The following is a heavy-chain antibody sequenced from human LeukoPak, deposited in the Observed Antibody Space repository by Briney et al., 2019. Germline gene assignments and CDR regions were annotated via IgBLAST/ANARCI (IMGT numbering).Heavy chain of an antibody. Sequence: GGSLRLSCAASGFYFSGYSMNWVRQAPGKGLEWVSSINSGSTYMYYADSVKGRFAISRDNAKNSLHLQMYSLRAEDTAVYFCARVEATTGRNYHYYYMDVWGKGTTVTVSS. CDR2: INSGSTYM. D-gene: IGHD1-1*01. CDR1: GFYFSGYS. CDR3: ARVEATTGRNYHYYYMDV. V-gene: IGHV3-21*01. J-gene: IGHJ6*03.